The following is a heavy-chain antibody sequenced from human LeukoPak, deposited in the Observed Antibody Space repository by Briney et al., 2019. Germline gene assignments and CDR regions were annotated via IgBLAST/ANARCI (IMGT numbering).Heavy chain of an antibody. CDR2: IKQVGSEK. Sequence: PGGSLRLSCAASGFTFSSYWMSWVRQAPGKGLEWVANIKQVGSEKYYVDSVKGRFTISRDNAKNSLYLQMNSLRAEDTAVYYCARVHYDFWSGYLYYFDYWGQGTLVTVSS. CDR1: GFTFSSYW. D-gene: IGHD3-3*01. CDR3: ARVHYDFWSGYLYYFDY. J-gene: IGHJ4*02. V-gene: IGHV3-7*01.